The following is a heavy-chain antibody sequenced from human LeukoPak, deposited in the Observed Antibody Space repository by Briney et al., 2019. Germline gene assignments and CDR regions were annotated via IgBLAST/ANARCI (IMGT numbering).Heavy chain of an antibody. V-gene: IGHV4-38-2*02. CDR1: GHSISSDYY. CDR3: ARDVSGYAWFDP. D-gene: IGHD3-22*01. CDR2: LYHSGST. J-gene: IGHJ5*02. Sequence: SETLSLTCTVSGHSISSDYYWGWIRQPPGKGLEWIGSLYHSGSTYYNPSLKSRVTISVDTSKNHFSLKLSSVTAADTAVYYCARDVSGYAWFDPWGQGTLVTVSS.